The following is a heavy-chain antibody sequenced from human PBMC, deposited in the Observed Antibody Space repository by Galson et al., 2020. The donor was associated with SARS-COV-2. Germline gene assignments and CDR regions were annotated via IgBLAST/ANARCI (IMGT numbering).Heavy chain of an antibody. CDR1: GGSIRSGNYY. D-gene: IGHD3-3*01. Sequence: SETLSHTCTVSGGSIRSGNYYRSWIRQPAGKGLEWIGRIYKSGNTNYNPSLWSQVTISVDTSKNQFSLKLRSVTAADTAVYYCARGNSPCVTILGIVAGPCGMDVWGEGAAVIVAS. J-gene: IGHJ6*02. V-gene: IGHV4-61*02. CDR2: IYKSGNT. CDR3: ARGNSPCVTILGIVAGPCGMDV.